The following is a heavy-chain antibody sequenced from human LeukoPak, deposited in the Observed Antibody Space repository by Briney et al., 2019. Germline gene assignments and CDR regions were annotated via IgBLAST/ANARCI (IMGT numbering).Heavy chain of an antibody. CDR2: ISNSGST. D-gene: IGHD4-17*01. J-gene: IGHJ4*02. V-gene: IGHV4-4*07. CDR1: GGSINSYY. CDR3: AREYGDFDH. Sequence: SETLSLTCTVSGGSINSYYWSWIRQPAGNGLEWIGRISNSGSTNYNPSLKSRVTMSVDTSKNQFSLKLNSVTAADTAMYYCAREYGDFDHWGQGTLVTVSS.